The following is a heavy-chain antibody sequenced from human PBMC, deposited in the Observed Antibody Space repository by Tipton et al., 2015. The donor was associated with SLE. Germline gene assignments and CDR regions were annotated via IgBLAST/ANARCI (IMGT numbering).Heavy chain of an antibody. V-gene: IGHV3-33*01. CDR2: IWHDGSEK. CDR3: ARDFTFGGVVVGIDH. CDR1: GFTFSVHG. Sequence: SLRLSCATSGFTFSVHGMHWVRQVPGKGLEWVATIWHDGSEKDYADSVKGRFIIPRDNSKNTVDLQMNGLRAEDTAIYYCARDFTFGGVVVGIDHWGQGTLVSVSS. J-gene: IGHJ4*02. D-gene: IGHD3-16*02.